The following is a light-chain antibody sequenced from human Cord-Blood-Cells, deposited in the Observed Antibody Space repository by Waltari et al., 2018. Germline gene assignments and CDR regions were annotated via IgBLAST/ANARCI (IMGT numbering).Light chain of an antibody. Sequence: QSALTQPASVSGSPGQAITLSCIGTSSDGGSYNLVSWYQQHPGKAPKLMIYEGSKRPSGVSNRFSGSKSGNTASLTISGLQAEDEADYYCCSYAGSSTVVFGGGTKLTVL. CDR1: SSDGGSYNL. CDR2: EGS. CDR3: CSYAGSSTVV. J-gene: IGLJ2*01. V-gene: IGLV2-23*01.